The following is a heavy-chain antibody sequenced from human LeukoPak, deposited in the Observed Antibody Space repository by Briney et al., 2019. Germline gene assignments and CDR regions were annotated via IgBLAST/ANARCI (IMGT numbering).Heavy chain of an antibody. CDR3: ARGRASGGYPHFDS. CDR1: GGSIDSYY. Sequence: SETLSLTCTVSGGSIDSYYWTWIRQPPGKGLEWIAYIFYSASTNYNPSLKSRATITVDTSGTQFSLKLRSVTAADMAVYYCARGRASGGYPHFDSWGQGIQVTVSS. J-gene: IGHJ4*02. D-gene: IGHD6-19*01. CDR2: IFYSAST. V-gene: IGHV4-59*01.